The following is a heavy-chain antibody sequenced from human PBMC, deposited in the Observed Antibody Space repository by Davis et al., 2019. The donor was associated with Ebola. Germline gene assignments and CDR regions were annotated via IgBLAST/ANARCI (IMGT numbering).Heavy chain of an antibody. J-gene: IGHJ1*01. Sequence: GESLKISCKGSPYSFTNYWIGWVRQMPGKGLEWMGIIYPGDSDTRYSPSFQGQVTISADKSITTAYLQWSSLKASDTAIYYCASSAEYFQHWGQGTLVTVSS. V-gene: IGHV5-51*01. CDR2: IYPGDSDT. CDR1: PYSFTNYW. CDR3: ASSAEYFQH.